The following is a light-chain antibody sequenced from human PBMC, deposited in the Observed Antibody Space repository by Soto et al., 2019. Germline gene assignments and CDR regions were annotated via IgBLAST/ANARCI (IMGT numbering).Light chain of an antibody. V-gene: IGLV3-21*02. J-gene: IGLJ1*01. CDR1: NIGSKS. CDR3: QVWDRSSDHYV. CDR2: VDS. Sequence: SYELTQPPSVSVAPGQTARITCGGNNIGSKSVHWYQQKPGQAPVLVVYVDSDRPSGIPERFSGSNSGNTATLTISRVEAGDEADYYCQVWDRSSDHYVFGTGTKLTVL.